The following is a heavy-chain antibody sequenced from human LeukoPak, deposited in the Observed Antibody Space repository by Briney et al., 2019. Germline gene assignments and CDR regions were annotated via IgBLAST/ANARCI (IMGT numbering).Heavy chain of an antibody. V-gene: IGHV3-30*02. CDR1: GFTFSSYG. CDR2: IWYDGSNK. J-gene: IGHJ4*02. CDR3: AKTRENIVLMVYATFDY. Sequence: GGSLRLSCAASGFTFSSYGMHWVRQAPGKGLEWVAVIWYDGSNKYYADSVKGRFTISRDNSKNTLYLQMNSLRAEDTAVYYCAKTRENIVLMVYATFDYWGQGTLVTVSS. D-gene: IGHD2-8*01.